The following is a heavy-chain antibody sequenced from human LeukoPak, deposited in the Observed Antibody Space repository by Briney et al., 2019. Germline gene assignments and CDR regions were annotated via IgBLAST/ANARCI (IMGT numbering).Heavy chain of an antibody. CDR3: ARHLPSDY. V-gene: IGHV3-53*01. CDR2: IYSGGTT. CDR1: GFIVSSDY. Sequence: GGSLRLSCAASGFIVSSDYMSWVRQAPGKGLEWVSVIYSGGTTYYADSVKGRFTISRDNSKNTVCLQMNNLRAEDTAVYYCARHLPSDYWGQGTLVTVSS. J-gene: IGHJ4*02.